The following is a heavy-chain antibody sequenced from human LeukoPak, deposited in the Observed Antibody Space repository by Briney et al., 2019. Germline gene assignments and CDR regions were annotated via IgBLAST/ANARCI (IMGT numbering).Heavy chain of an antibody. CDR2: IYYSGST. CDR1: GGSISSYY. V-gene: IGHV4-59*08. CDR3: ARHMGLGYTYFYPYFDY. J-gene: IGHJ4*01. Sequence: PWETLSLTCTVSGGSISSYYWSWIRQPPGKGLEWIGYIYYSGSTNYNPSLKSRVTISVDTSKNQFSLKLSSVTAADTAVYYCARHMGLGYTYFYPYFDYWGQGTLVTVSS. D-gene: IGHD1-1*01.